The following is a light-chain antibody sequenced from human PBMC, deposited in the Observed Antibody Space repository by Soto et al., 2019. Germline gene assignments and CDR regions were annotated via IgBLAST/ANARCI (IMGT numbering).Light chain of an antibody. J-gene: IGKJ4*01. CDR3: QQANIFPLT. CDR1: QGISSW. Sequence: DIQMTQPPSSVSASVGDRVTITCRASQGISSWLGWYQQKPGKAPNLLIHTVFSLQSGVPSRFSGSGSGTDFTLTISSLQPEDFATYYCQQANIFPLTFGGGTKVEIK. V-gene: IGKV1-12*01. CDR2: TVF.